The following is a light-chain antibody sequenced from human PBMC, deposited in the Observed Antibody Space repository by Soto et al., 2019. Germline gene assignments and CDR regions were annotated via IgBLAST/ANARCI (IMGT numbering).Light chain of an antibody. J-gene: IGKJ1*01. CDR3: QQYNSLWT. Sequence: DIQMTQSPSTLSASVGDRVTITCRASQSISSWLAWYQQKPGKAPKLLIYKASSLESGVPSRFSSSGSATEFSLTISSLQPDDFATYYCQQYNSLWTFGQGTKVEIK. V-gene: IGKV1-5*03. CDR2: KAS. CDR1: QSISSW.